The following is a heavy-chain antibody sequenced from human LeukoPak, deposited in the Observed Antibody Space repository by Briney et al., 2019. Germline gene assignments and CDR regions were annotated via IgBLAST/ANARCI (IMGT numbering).Heavy chain of an antibody. V-gene: IGHV4-59*08. CDR1: GVSISRSY. J-gene: IGHJ5*02. CDR3: ARLPAGGYATSLGWFGP. CDR2: ISYTGVS. D-gene: IGHD5-24*01. Sequence: SETLSLTCTVSGVSISRSYWIWIRQTPGKGLEWIGYISYTGVSSYNPSLKSRVTISVDTSKNQFSLNVTSVTAADTAVYYCARLPAGGYATSLGWFGPWGQGTRVTVSS.